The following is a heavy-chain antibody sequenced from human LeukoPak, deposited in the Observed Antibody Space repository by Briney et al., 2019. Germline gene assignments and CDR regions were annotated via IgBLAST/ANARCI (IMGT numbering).Heavy chain of an antibody. CDR1: GFTFSSHG. CDR3: ARDSGENQNIDY. J-gene: IGHJ4*02. CDR2: IWYDGRNK. Sequence: GGSLRLSCAASGFTFSSHGMQWVRQAPGKGLEWVAVIWYDGRNKYYVDSVKGRFTISRDNSKNALYLQMNSLRAEDTAVYYCARDSGENQNIDYWGQGTLVTVSS. V-gene: IGHV3-33*01.